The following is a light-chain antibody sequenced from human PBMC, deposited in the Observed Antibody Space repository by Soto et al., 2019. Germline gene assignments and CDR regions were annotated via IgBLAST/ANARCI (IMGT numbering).Light chain of an antibody. CDR1: QSVNIN. J-gene: IGKJ1*01. Sequence: EIVMTQSPGTLSVSPGGRATLSCRASQSVNINLAWYQHKPGQSPRLLVYGSSTRATGLPARFSGRGSGTEFTLTISSLHFEDFATYYCQQHNNSPWTFGQGTKVEIE. V-gene: IGKV3-15*01. CDR2: GSS. CDR3: QQHNNSPWT.